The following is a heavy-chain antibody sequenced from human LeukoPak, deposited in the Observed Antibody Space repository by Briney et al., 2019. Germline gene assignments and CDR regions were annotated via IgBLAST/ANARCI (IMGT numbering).Heavy chain of an antibody. J-gene: IGHJ4*02. V-gene: IGHV4-4*07. D-gene: IGHD3-10*01. Sequence: SETLSLTCTVSGASMNNYYWSWIRQPAGKGLEWIGRIYSSGSTNYNPSLKGRVIMSIDTSKNQFSLKLSSVTAAETALYYCARGASAGVYGSGTFDCWGQGTLVTVSS. CDR3: ARGASAGVYGSGTFDC. CDR2: IYSSGST. CDR1: GASMNNYY.